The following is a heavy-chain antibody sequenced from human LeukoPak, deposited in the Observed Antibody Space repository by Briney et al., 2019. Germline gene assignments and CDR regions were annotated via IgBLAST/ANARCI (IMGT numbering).Heavy chain of an antibody. CDR3: AKEGFDS. CDR2: ISYDGSNT. V-gene: IGHV3-30*18. J-gene: IGHJ4*02. Sequence: GGSLRLSCAASGFIFNNFGIHWVRQAPGKGLEWVTVISYDGSNTHYADSVKGRFTISRDNSKNTLYLQMNSLRAEDTAVYYCAKEGFDSWGQGTLVTVSS. CDR1: GFIFNNFG.